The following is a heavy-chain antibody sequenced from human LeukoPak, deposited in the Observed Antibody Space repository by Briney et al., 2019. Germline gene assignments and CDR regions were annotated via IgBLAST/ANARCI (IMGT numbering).Heavy chain of an antibody. V-gene: IGHV4-4*07. CDR2: IYASGST. Sequence: SETLSLTCTVSGGSISGYYWSWIRQPAGKGLEWIGRIYASGSTNYNPSLQSRVTMSVDTSKSQFSLKLNSVTAADTAVYYCARGSSSNGLDYWGQGTLVTVSS. D-gene: IGHD6-6*01. J-gene: IGHJ4*02. CDR1: GGSISGYY. CDR3: ARGSSSNGLDY.